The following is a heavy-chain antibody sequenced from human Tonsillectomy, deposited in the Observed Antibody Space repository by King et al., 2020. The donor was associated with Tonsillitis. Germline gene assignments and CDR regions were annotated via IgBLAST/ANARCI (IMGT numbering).Heavy chain of an antibody. J-gene: IGHJ6*02. CDR3: ARDFRXHHLVXSYNGMDX. V-gene: IGHV1-2*02. Sequence: QLVQSGAEVKKPGASVKVSCRTSGYTFTGYYIHWVRQAPGQGLEWMGWTNPNTGGTNYAQKFQGRVTMTRDTSITTAYMELSRLKSDDTAVYYCARDFRXHHLVXSYNGMDXWGQGTTVTVSS. CDR2: TNPNTGGT. D-gene: IGHD1-14*01. CDR1: GYTFTGYY.